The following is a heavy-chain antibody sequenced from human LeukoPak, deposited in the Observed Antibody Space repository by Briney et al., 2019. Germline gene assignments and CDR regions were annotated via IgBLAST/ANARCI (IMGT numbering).Heavy chain of an antibody. CDR1: GFTFSSYA. CDR2: ISGSGGST. CDR3: AKVGYCSSTSCYTGSVDY. V-gene: IGHV3-23*01. D-gene: IGHD2-2*02. J-gene: IGHJ4*02. Sequence: PGGSLRLSCAASGFTFSSYAMSWVRQAPGGGLEWVSSISGSGGSTYYVDSVKGRFTISRDNSKNTLYLQMNSLRAEDTAVYYCAKVGYCSSTSCYTGSVDYWGQGTLVTVSS.